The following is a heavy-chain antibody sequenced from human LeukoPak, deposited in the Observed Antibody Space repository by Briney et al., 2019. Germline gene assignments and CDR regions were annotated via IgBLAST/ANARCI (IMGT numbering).Heavy chain of an antibody. CDR2: MNPNSGNT. D-gene: IGHD2-15*01. Sequence: ASVKVSCKASGYTFTSYDINWVRQATGQGLEWMGWMNPNSGNTGYAQKFQGRVTMTRNTSISTAYMELSSLRSEDTAVYYCAKDRVLLSDFDYWGQGTLVTVSS. CDR3: AKDRVLLSDFDY. J-gene: IGHJ4*02. V-gene: IGHV1-8*01. CDR1: GYTFTSYD.